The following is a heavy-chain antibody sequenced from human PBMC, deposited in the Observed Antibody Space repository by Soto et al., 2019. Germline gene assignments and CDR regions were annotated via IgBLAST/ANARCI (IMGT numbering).Heavy chain of an antibody. V-gene: IGHV1-69*01. CDR3: ARDLSLYCSGGSCYSAVIDY. J-gene: IGHJ4*02. D-gene: IGHD2-15*01. CDR1: GGTFSSYA. Sequence: QVQLVQSGAEVKKPGSSVKVSCKASGGTFSSYAISWVRQAPGQGLEWMGGIIPIFGTANYAQKFQGRVTITADESTSTGYMELSSLRSEDTAVYYCARDLSLYCSGGSCYSAVIDYWGQGTLVTVSS. CDR2: IIPIFGTA.